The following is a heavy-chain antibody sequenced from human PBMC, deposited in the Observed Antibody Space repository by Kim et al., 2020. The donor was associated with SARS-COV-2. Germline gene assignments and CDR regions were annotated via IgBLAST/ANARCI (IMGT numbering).Heavy chain of an antibody. J-gene: IGHJ4*02. CDR3: ARADISQYYFDY. Sequence: THSPPVQGHVTSSADKSISTAYLQWSSMKASDTAMYYCARADISQYYFDYWGQGTLVTVSS. D-gene: IGHD3-9*01. V-gene: IGHV5-51*01.